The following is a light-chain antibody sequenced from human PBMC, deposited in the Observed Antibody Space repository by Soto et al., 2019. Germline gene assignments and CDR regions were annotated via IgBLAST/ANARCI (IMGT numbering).Light chain of an antibody. CDR1: ESITGW. J-gene: IGKJ1*01. Sequence: DIQMTQSPSSLSASVGDRVTITCRASESITGWLTLFQQKAGRAPKLLIYKASTLENGVPSRFSGSGSGTEFTPTICSLQPDDFATYFCHQYKSPPWTFGQGSKVEIK. CDR2: KAS. V-gene: IGKV1-5*03. CDR3: HQYKSPPWT.